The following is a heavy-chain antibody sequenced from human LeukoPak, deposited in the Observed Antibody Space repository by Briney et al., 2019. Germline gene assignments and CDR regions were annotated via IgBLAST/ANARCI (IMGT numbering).Heavy chain of an antibody. CDR3: TRDCGTSGCDY. V-gene: IGHV3-74*01. D-gene: IGHD5-12*01. Sequence: PGGSLRLSCAASGFTFSSYWMHWVRQAPGKGLVWVSRINTDGTSTTNADSVKGRFTISRDNAKTTVYLQMNSLRVEDTAVYYCTRDCGTSGCDYWGQGTLVTVSS. J-gene: IGHJ4*02. CDR2: INTDGTST. CDR1: GFTFSSYW.